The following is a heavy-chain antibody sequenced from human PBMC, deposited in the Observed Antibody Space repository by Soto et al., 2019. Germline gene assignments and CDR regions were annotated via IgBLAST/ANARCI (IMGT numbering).Heavy chain of an antibody. Sequence: HPGGSLRLSCAASGFTLSGYVLHWVRQAPGKGLEWVALISYDGSDKNYGDSVKGRFTISRDNSKNTLYLQVDSLRAEDTAMYYCATGRKWEHSYGMDVWGQGTTVTVSS. D-gene: IGHD1-26*01. CDR2: ISYDGSDK. J-gene: IGHJ6*02. CDR1: GFTLSGYV. CDR3: ATGRKWEHSYGMDV. V-gene: IGHV3-30-3*01.